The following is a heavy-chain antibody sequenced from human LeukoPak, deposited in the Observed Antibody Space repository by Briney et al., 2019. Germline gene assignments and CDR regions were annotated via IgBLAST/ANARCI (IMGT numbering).Heavy chain of an antibody. CDR2: INHSGST. Sequence: SETLSLTCTVSGGSISSSSYYWSWIRQPPGKGLEWIGEINHSGSTNYNPSLKSRVTISVDTSKNQFSLKLSSVTAADTAVYYCARGGEMATGNFDYWGQGTLVTVSS. J-gene: IGHJ4*02. CDR3: ARGGEMATGNFDY. D-gene: IGHD5-24*01. V-gene: IGHV4-39*07. CDR1: GGSISSSSYY.